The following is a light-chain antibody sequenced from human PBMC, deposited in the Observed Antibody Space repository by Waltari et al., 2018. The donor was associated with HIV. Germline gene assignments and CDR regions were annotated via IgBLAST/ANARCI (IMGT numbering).Light chain of an antibody. V-gene: IGKV3-11*01. Sequence: ELVLTQSPATLSLSPGERATLSCRASQSVSSYLAWYQQKPGQAPRLLIYDASNRATGIPARFSGSGSGTDFTLTISSLEPEDFAVYYCQQRSNWPPRGGFTFGPGTKVDIK. CDR3: QQRSNWPPRGGFT. J-gene: IGKJ3*01. CDR2: DAS. CDR1: QSVSSY.